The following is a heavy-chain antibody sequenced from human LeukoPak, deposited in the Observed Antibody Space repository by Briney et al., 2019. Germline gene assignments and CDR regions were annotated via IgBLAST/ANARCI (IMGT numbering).Heavy chain of an antibody. D-gene: IGHD2-2*01. J-gene: IGHJ6*03. Sequence: SETLSLTCTVSGDSISSGSYYWSWIRQPAGKGLEWIGRIYTSGRTNSNPSLKSRVTISIDTSKNQFSLELSSVTAADTAVYYCARGVYCSTTSCPPHFYYYHMDVWGKGTTVTVSS. V-gene: IGHV4-61*02. CDR1: GDSISSGSYY. CDR3: ARGVYCSTTSCPPHFYYYHMDV. CDR2: IYTSGRT.